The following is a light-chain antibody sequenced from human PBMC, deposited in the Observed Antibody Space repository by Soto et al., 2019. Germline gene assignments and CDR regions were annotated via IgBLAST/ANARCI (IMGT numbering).Light chain of an antibody. J-gene: IGLJ2*01. Sequence: QSVLTQPPSVSGAPGQRVTISCTGSSSNIGAGYDVHWYQQLPGTAPKLLIYRNSNRPSGVPDRFSGSKSGTSASLAITGLQAEDEADDYCQSYDSSLSGHVVFGGGTKVTVL. CDR2: RNS. V-gene: IGLV1-40*01. CDR3: QSYDSSLSGHVV. CDR1: SSNIGAGYD.